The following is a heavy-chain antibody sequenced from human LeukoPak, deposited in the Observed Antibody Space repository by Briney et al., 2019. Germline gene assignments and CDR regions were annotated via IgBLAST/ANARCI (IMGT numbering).Heavy chain of an antibody. CDR2: IYYSGST. CDR3: ARGKPYGMDV. Sequence: PSETLSLTCTVSGGSISSSSYYWGWIRQPPGKGLEWIGSIYYSGSTYYNPSLKSRVTISVDTSKNQFSLKLSSVTAADTAVYYCARGKPYGMDVWGQGTTVTVSS. V-gene: IGHV4-39*07. CDR1: GGSISSSSYY. J-gene: IGHJ6*02.